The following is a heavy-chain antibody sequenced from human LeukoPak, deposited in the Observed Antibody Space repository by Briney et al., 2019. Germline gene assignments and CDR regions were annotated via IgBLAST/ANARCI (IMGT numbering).Heavy chain of an antibody. CDR1: GFTFSAFT. D-gene: IGHD6-13*01. V-gene: IGHV3-73*01. Sequence: GGSLRLSCTASGFTFSAFTMNWVRQASGKGLEWVGRIRSKANSYATAYAASVKGRFTISRDDSKNTAYLQMNSLKTEDTAVYYCTARGAAGSDYWGQGTMVTVSS. CDR3: TARGAAGSDY. CDR2: IRSKANSYAT. J-gene: IGHJ4*02.